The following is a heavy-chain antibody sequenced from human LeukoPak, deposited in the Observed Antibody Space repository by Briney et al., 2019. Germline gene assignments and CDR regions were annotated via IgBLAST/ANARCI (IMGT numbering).Heavy chain of an antibody. CDR2: IYSGGTT. Sequence: GGSLRLSCAASGFTVSSSYMSWVRQAPGKGLEWVSVIYSGGTTYYADSVKGRFTISRDNSKNTLYLQMNSLRAEDTAVYYCAKDRMGWAPSGWYFDYWGQGTLVTVSS. V-gene: IGHV3-53*01. CDR3: AKDRMGWAPSGWYFDY. CDR1: GFTVSSSY. D-gene: IGHD6-19*01. J-gene: IGHJ4*02.